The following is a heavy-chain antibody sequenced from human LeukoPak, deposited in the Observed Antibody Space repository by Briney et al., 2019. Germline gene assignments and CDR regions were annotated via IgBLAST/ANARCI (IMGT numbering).Heavy chain of an antibody. Sequence: TGGSLRLSCAASGFTFSSYAMHWVRQAPGKGLEWVAVISYDGSNKYCADSVKGRFTISRDNSKNTLYLQMNSLRAEDTAVYYCASGSTVDIVATIKGVLWDYWGQGTLVTVSS. CDR2: ISYDGSNK. CDR3: ASGSTVDIVATIKGVLWDY. V-gene: IGHV3-30*04. J-gene: IGHJ4*02. CDR1: GFTFSSYA. D-gene: IGHD5-12*01.